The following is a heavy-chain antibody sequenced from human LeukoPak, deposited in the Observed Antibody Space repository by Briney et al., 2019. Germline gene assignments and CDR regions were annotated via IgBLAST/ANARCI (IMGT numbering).Heavy chain of an antibody. J-gene: IGHJ4*02. CDR2: IIPIFGTA. Sequence: SVKVSRKASGGTFSSYAISWVRQAPGQGLEWMGGIIPIFGTANYAQKFQGRVTITTDESTSTAYMELSSLRSEGTAVYYCASGLRWLQFLYWGQGTLVTVSS. CDR3: ASGLRWLQFLY. V-gene: IGHV1-69*05. CDR1: GGTFSSYA. D-gene: IGHD5-24*01.